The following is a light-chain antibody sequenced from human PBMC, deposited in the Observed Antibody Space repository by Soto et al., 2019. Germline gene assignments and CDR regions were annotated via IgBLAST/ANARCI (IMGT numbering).Light chain of an antibody. Sequence: EIVMTQSPATLSVSPGERATLSCRASQSVSDTLAWYQQKPGQAPRLLIYGASSRATGIPDRFSGSGSGTDFTLTISRLEPEDFAVYYCQQYGSSPLTFGGGTKVDIK. J-gene: IGKJ4*01. CDR2: GAS. CDR1: QSVSDT. V-gene: IGKV3-20*01. CDR3: QQYGSSPLT.